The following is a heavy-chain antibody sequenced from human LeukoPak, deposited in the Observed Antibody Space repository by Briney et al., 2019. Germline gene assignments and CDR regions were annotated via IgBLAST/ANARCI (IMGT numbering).Heavy chain of an antibody. J-gene: IGHJ4*02. CDR2: INTNTGNP. V-gene: IGHV7-4-1*02. Sequence: ASVKVSRKASGYTFTNYVMTWVRQAPGQGLEWMGWINTNTGNPTYAQGFTGRFVFSLDTSVSTAYLQISSLKAEDTAVYYCARDLASDSSLIDYWGQGTLVTVSS. CDR1: GYTFTNYV. CDR3: ARDLASDSSLIDY. D-gene: IGHD2-21*01.